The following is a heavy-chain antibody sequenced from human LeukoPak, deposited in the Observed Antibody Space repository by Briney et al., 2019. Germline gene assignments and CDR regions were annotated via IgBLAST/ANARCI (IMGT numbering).Heavy chain of an antibody. V-gene: IGHV3-33*01. Sequence: GGSLRLSCAASGFTFSSYGMHWVRQAPGKGLEWVAVIWYDGSNKYYADSVQGRFTISRDNSKNTLYLQMNSLRAEDTAVYSCARDITTESDAFDIWGQGTMVTVSS. D-gene: IGHD1-1*01. CDR3: ARDITTESDAFDI. CDR2: IWYDGSNK. CDR1: GFTFSSYG. J-gene: IGHJ3*02.